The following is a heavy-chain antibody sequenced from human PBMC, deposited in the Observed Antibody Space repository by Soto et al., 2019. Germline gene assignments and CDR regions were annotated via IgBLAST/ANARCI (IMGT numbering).Heavy chain of an antibody. CDR3: ARGYVATAMVPYY. CDR2: VYTSDYT. J-gene: IGHJ4*02. CDR1: GASIRSYY. Sequence: PSETLSLPCSVSGASIRSYYWHWIRQPPGKGLEWIGYVYTSDYTRYSSSLKSRVTISVDTSKNQFSLKLSSVTAADTAVYYCARGYVATAMVPYYWGQGTLVTVSS. D-gene: IGHD5-18*01. V-gene: IGHV4-4*08.